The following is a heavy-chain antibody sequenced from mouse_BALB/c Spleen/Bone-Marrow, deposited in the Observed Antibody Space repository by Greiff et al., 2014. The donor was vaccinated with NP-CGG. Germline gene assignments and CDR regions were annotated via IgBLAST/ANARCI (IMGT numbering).Heavy chain of an antibody. J-gene: IGHJ4*01. D-gene: IGHD1-1*01. V-gene: IGHV1-9*01. Sequence: QVQLQQSGAELMKPGASVKISCKATGYTFSSYWIEWVKQRPGHGLEWIGEILPGSGNTNYNEKFKGKATFTADTSSNTAYMQLSSLTSEDSAVYYRAREDITTVVKMDYWGQGTSVTVSS. CDR1: GYTFSSYW. CDR3: AREDITTVVKMDY. CDR2: ILPGSGNT.